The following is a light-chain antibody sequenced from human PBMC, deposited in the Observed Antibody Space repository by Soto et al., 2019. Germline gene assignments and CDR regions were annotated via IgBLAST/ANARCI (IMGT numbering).Light chain of an antibody. CDR3: QQRSNWPSIT. CDR2: DTS. J-gene: IGKJ5*01. V-gene: IGKV3D-11*01. CDR1: QGIGDT. Sequence: EIVLTQSPGTLSLSPGERATLSCRASQGIGDTLAWYQHKPGQTPRLLIYDTSTRATGVPARFSGSGSGTDFTLTISSLEPEDFAVYYCQQRSNWPSITFGQGARLEIK.